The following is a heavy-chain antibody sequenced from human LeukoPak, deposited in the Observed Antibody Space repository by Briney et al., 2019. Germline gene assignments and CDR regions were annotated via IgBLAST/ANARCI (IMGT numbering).Heavy chain of an antibody. CDR3: ARGRRITIFGVVIRANWFDP. D-gene: IGHD3-3*01. Sequence: ASVKVSCKASGYTFTGYYVHWVRQAPGQGLEWMGWINPNSGGTNYAQKFQGRVTMTRDTSISTAYMELSRLRSDDTAVYYCARGRRITIFGVVIRANWFDPWGQGTLVTVSS. CDR2: INPNSGGT. CDR1: GYTFTGYY. J-gene: IGHJ5*02. V-gene: IGHV1-2*02.